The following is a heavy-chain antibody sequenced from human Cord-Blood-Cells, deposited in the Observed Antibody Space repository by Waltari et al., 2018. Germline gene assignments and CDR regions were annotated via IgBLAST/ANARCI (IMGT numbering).Heavy chain of an antibody. CDR1: GYTFTSYD. V-gene: IGHV1-8*01. CDR3: ARGEGLSVTTLYYYYGMDV. D-gene: IGHD4-4*01. J-gene: IGHJ6*02. CDR2: MNPNSGNT. Sequence: QVQLVQSGAEVKKPGASVKVSCKASGYTFTSYDINWVRQATGQGLEWMGWMNPNSGNTGYAQKFQGRVTMTRNTSISTAYMELSSLRSEDTAVYYCARGEGLSVTTLYYYYGMDVWGQGTTVTVSS.